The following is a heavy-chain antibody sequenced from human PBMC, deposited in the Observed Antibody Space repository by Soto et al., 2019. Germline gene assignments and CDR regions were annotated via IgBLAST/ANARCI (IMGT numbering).Heavy chain of an antibody. CDR2: IIPIFGTA. Sequence: SVKVSCKASGGTFSSYAISWVRQAPGQGLEWMGGIIPIFGTANYAQKFQGRVAITADESTSTAYMELSSLRSEDTAVYYCARYSPSGYPPTNWFDPWGQGTLVTVSS. CDR3: ARYSPSGYPPTNWFDP. D-gene: IGHD3-22*01. J-gene: IGHJ5*02. V-gene: IGHV1-69*13. CDR1: GGTFSSYA.